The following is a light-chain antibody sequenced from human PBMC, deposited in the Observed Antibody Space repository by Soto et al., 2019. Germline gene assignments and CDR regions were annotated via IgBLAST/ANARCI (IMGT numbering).Light chain of an antibody. CDR3: SSLTTSLTYV. V-gene: IGLV2-14*01. CDR2: EVR. J-gene: IGLJ1*01. Sequence: QSVLTQPASVSGSPGQSVAISCTGTSSDVGAYNYVSWYQQQPGKAPKLLLSEVRNRPSGVSDHFSGSKSGNTASLTISGLQAEDEADYYCSSLTTSLTYVFGTGTKLTVL. CDR1: SSDVGAYNY.